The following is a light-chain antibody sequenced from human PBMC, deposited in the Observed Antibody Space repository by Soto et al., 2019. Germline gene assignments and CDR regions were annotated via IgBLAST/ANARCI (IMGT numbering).Light chain of an antibody. CDR3: CSFAAGNTYV. Sequence: QSVLTQPASVSGSPGQSIALSCTGTSSDVGTYNLVSWYQQHPGKAPKLLISEGGKRPSGVSDRFSGPKSGNTASLTISGLQAEDEADYYCCSFAAGNTYVFGTGTKSPS. V-gene: IGLV2-23*01. J-gene: IGLJ1*01. CDR1: SSDVGTYNL. CDR2: EGG.